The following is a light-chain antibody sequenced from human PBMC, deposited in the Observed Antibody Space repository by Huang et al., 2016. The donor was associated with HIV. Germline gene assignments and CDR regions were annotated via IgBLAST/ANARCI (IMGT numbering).Light chain of an antibody. J-gene: IGKJ3*01. CDR3: QQRSRWPPG. V-gene: IGKV3-11*01. Sequence: EIVLTQSPATLSLSPGERATLSCRASQSVSTYLAWYQQKPGQAPSLLIYDASNRATGIPARFSGSGSGTDFTLTISNLEPEDFAVYYCQQRSRWPPGFGPGTKVDVK. CDR2: DAS. CDR1: QSVSTY.